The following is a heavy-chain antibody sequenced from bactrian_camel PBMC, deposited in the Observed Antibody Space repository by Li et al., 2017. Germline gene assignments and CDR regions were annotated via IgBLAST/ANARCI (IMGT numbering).Heavy chain of an antibody. Sequence: HVQLVESGGGYVQAGGSLRLSCAASGDLDSVNVMAWFRQAPGKEREGVARIATGSGNTYYADSVKGRFTISQDNAKNTVYLQMNSLKPEDTAIYYCAAAKGLPDLLRGGYLSARSYNYWGRGTQVTVS. V-gene: IGHV3S54*01. CDR1: GDLDSVNV. D-gene: IGHD3*01. CDR3: AAAKGLPDLLRGGYLSARSYNY. CDR2: IATGSGNT. J-gene: IGHJ4*01.